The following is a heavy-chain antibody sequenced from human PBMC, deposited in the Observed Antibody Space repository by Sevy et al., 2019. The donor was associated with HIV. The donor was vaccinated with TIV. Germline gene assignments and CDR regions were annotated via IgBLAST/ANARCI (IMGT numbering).Heavy chain of an antibody. CDR1: GYTFTSYD. V-gene: IGHV1-8*01. CDR2: MNPNSGNT. D-gene: IGHD4-17*01. CDR3: ARGDYGDRYWYFDL. J-gene: IGHJ2*01. Sequence: ASVKVSCKASGYTFTSYDINWVRQATGQGLEWMGWMNPNSGNTGYAQEFQGRVTMTRNTSISTAYMELSSLRSEDTAVYYCARGDYGDRYWYFDLWGRGTLVTVSS.